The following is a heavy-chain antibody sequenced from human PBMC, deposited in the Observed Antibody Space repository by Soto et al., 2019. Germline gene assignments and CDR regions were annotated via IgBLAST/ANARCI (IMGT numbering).Heavy chain of an antibody. CDR2: ISHDGSSQ. V-gene: IGHV3-30*04. CDR3: ARPPVGISMKLVAFEI. Sequence: GGSLRLSCEASGVTVRGYAMHGVRQAPGKGPEWVAVISHDGSSQFYTDSVKGRFYISRDNSRNKMFLEMNSLRPEDTAVYYCARPPVGISMKLVAFEIWGQGTMVT. CDR1: GVTVRGYA. J-gene: IGHJ3*02. D-gene: IGHD1-20*01.